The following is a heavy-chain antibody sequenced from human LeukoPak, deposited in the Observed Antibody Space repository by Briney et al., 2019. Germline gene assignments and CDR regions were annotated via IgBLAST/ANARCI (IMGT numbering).Heavy chain of an antibody. CDR3: ARDMGPRYCSGGSCYG. D-gene: IGHD2-15*01. J-gene: IGHJ4*02. CDR2: IIPILGIA. V-gene: IGHV1-69*04. CDR1: SYTFTTYG. Sequence: SVKVSCKASSYTFTTYGVVWVRQAPGQGLEWMGRIIPILGIANYAQKFQGRVTITADKSTSTAYMELSSLRSEDTAVYYCARDMGPRYCSGGSCYGWGQGTLVTVSS.